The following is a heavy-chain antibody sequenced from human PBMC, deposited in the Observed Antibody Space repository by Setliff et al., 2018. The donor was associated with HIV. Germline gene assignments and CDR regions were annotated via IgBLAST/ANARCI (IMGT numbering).Heavy chain of an antibody. CDR3: VTGSAARPFDY. CDR1: GYTFTRYN. CDR2: MNPNSGNT. Sequence: ASVKVSCKASGYTFTRYNINWVRQATGQGLEWMGWMNPNSGNTGCAQKFQGRVGMTRNTSISTASMELSSLRSEDTAVYYYVTGSAARPFDYWGQGTLVTVSS. V-gene: IGHV1-8*01. D-gene: IGHD6-6*01. J-gene: IGHJ4*02.